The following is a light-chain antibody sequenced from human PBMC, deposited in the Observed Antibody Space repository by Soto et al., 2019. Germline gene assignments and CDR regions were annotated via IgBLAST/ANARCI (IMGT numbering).Light chain of an antibody. CDR3: QQYGSSPLIT. CDR2: GAS. CDR1: QSVSGSY. V-gene: IGKV3-20*01. J-gene: IGKJ5*01. Sequence: IVLTQSPGTLSLSPGERATLSCRASQSVSGSYLAWYQQKPGQAPRLLIYGASSRATGIPDRFSGSGSGTDFTLTISRLEPEDFAVYYCQQYGSSPLITFGQGTRLRL.